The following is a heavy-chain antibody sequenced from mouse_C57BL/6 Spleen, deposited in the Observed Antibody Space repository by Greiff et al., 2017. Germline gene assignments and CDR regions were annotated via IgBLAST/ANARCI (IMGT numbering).Heavy chain of an antibody. D-gene: IGHD1-1*01. J-gene: IGHJ2*01. Sequence: EVQLVESGGGLVKPGGSLKLSCAASGFTFSDYGMHWVRQAPEKGLEWVAYISSGSSTIYYADTVKGRFTISRDNAKNTLFLQMTSLRSEDTAMYYCAKDYGSRDYFGDWGQGTTLTVSS. CDR2: ISSGSSTI. CDR1: GFTFSDYG. V-gene: IGHV5-17*01. CDR3: AKDYGSRDYFGD.